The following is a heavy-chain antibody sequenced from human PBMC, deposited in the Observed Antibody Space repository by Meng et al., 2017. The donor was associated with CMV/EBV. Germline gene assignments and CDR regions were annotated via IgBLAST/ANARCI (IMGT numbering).Heavy chain of an antibody. J-gene: IGHJ6*02. Sequence: GGSLRLSCAASGFTFSSYAMHWVRQAPGKGLEWVAVISYDGSNKYYADSVKGRFTISRDNSKNTLYLQMNSLRAEDTAVYYCARSAHYYYGSGSNAPEGDVWGQGITVTVSS. V-gene: IGHV3-30*04. D-gene: IGHD3-10*01. CDR2: ISYDGSNK. CDR1: GFTFSSYA. CDR3: ARSAHYYYGSGSNAPEGDV.